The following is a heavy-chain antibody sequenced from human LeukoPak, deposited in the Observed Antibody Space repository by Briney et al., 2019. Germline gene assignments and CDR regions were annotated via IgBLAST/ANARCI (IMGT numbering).Heavy chain of an antibody. CDR3: AAELLGAFDI. J-gene: IGHJ3*02. Sequence: PGGSLRLSCAASGFTFSNYWMHWVRQAPGKGLVWVSRISGDGSSITYADSVKGRFTISRDNAQNTLYLQMNSPRAEDTAVYYCAAELLGAFDIWGQGTMVTVSS. V-gene: IGHV3-74*03. D-gene: IGHD3-10*01. CDR1: GFTFSNYW. CDR2: ISGDGSSI.